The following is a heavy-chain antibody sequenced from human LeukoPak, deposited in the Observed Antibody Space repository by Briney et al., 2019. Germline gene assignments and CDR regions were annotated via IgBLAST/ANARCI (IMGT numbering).Heavy chain of an antibody. CDR2: ISYDGSNK. CDR1: GFTFTTYA. CDR3: ARDNTPAVDY. J-gene: IGHJ4*02. D-gene: IGHD2-2*01. V-gene: IGHV3-30*04. Sequence: PGRSLRLSCAASGFTFTTYAMHWVRQAPGKGLEWVALISYDGSNKYYADSVKGRFTISRDNSKNTLYLQMNSLRPEDTAVYYCARDNTPAVDYWGQGTLVTVSS.